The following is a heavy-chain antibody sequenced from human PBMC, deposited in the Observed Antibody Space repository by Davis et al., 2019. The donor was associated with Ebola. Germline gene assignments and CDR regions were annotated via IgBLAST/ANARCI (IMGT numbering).Heavy chain of an antibody. CDR2: MNPNSGNT. V-gene: IGHV1-8*02. CDR1: GYTFTSYG. J-gene: IGHJ5*02. D-gene: IGHD6-6*01. Sequence: ASVKVSCKASGYTFTSYGISWVRQATGQGLEWLGWMNPNSGNTGYAQKFQGRVTMTRNTSISTAYMELSSLRSEDTAVYYCARRIAARPNWFDPWGQGTLVTVSS. CDR3: ARRIAARPNWFDP.